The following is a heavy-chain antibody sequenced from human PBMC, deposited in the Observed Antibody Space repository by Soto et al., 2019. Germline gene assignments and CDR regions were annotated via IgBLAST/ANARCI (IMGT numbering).Heavy chain of an antibody. CDR3: AREPSGRWGIAADGVYYYYHYGMDV. CDR2: IYTSGST. V-gene: IGHV4-4*07. D-gene: IGHD6-13*01. J-gene: IGHJ6*01. Sequence: SETLSVTCTFFNSSISIYYWNRIRQRARKGLDFTGRIYTSGSTNYNPSLKSRVTMSVDTSKNQFSLKLSSVTAADTAVYYCAREPSGRWGIAADGVYYYYHYGMDVWGQGTPVTVSS. CDR1: NSSISIYY.